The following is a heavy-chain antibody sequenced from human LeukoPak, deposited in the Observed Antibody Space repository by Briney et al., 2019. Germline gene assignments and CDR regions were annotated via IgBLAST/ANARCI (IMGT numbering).Heavy chain of an antibody. CDR2: ISGSDNTE. J-gene: IGHJ5*02. Sequence: PGRSLRLSCEASGFLVKNNYMSWIRQAPGKGLEWLSYISGSDNTEYYTDSVKGRFTISRDNAKNSLYLQMNSLRAEDTAVYYCARGRCSTTSCYGYNWFDPWGQGTLVTVSS. CDR1: GFLVKNNY. CDR3: ARGRCSTTSCYGYNWFDP. V-gene: IGHV3-11*04. D-gene: IGHD2-2*01.